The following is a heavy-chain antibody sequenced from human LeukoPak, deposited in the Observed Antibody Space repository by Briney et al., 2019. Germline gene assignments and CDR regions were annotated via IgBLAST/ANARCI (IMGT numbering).Heavy chain of an antibody. D-gene: IGHD3-3*01. J-gene: IGHJ4*02. CDR1: GFTFSDYY. V-gene: IGHV3-11*01. Sequence: GGSLRLSCAASGFTFSDYYMSWIRQAPGKGLEWVSYISSSGSTIYYADSVKGRFTISRDNAKNSLYLQMNSLRAEDTAVYYCAKVGGNYDFWSGYSYSDHWGQGTLVTVSS. CDR3: AKVGGNYDFWSGYSYSDH. CDR2: ISSSGSTI.